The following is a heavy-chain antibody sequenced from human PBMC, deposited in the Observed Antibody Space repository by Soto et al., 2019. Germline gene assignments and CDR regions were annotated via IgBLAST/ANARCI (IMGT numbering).Heavy chain of an antibody. D-gene: IGHD2-2*01. CDR3: ARSGYCSSTSCYDAFDI. V-gene: IGHV4-59*01. Sequence: SETLSLTCTVSGGSISSYYWSWIRQPPGNGLEWIGYIYYSGSTNYNPSLKSRVTISVDTSKNQFSLKRSSVNAAATAVYYCARSGYCSSTSCYDAFDILGQGIMVTVSS. CDR1: GGSISSYY. J-gene: IGHJ3*02. CDR2: IYYSGST.